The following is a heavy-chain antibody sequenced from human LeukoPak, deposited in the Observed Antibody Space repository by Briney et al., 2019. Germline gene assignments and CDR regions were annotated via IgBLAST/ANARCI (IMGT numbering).Heavy chain of an antibody. J-gene: IGHJ4*02. D-gene: IGHD6-13*01. CDR1: GFTFSSYG. CDR3: AKDLGWQQLAQGY. Sequence: GRSLRLSCAASGFTFSSYGMHWVRQAPGKGLEWVAVISYDGSNKYYADSVKGRFTISRDNSKNTLYLQMNSLRAEDTAVYYCAKDLGWQQLAQGYWGQGTLVTVSS. CDR2: ISYDGSNK. V-gene: IGHV3-30*18.